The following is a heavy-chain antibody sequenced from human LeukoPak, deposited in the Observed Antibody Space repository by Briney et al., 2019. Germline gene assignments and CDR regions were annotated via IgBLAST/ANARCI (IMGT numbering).Heavy chain of an antibody. J-gene: IGHJ6*03. D-gene: IGHD1-26*01. CDR1: GFTLRSYD. V-gene: IGHV3-23*01. CDR2: TSGSGGNT. CDR3: AKDSGYYYYYMDV. Sequence: PGGSLRLSCAASGFTLRSYDMSWVRQAPGKGLEWVAATSGSGGNTYYADSVKGRFTISRDNSKNTLYLQMNSLRVEDTAVYYCAKDSGYYYYYMDVWGKGTTVTVSS.